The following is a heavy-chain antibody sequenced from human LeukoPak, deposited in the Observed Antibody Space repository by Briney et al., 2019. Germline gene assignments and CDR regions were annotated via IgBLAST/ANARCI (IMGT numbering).Heavy chain of an antibody. Sequence: SETLSLTCAVYGGSFSGYYWSWIRQPPGKGLEWIGEINHSGSTNYNPSLKSRVTITVDTSKNQFSLKLSSVTAADTAVYYCARGGSGSGYYYGMDVWGKGTTVTVSS. CDR1: GGSFSGYY. D-gene: IGHD3-10*01. CDR2: INHSGST. J-gene: IGHJ6*04. CDR3: ARGGSGSGYYYGMDV. V-gene: IGHV4-34*01.